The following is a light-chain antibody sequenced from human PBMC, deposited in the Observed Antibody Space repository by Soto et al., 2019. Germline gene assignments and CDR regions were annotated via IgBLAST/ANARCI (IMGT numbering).Light chain of an antibody. CDR3: QQYGRSQT. Sequence: EIVLTQSPGTLSLSPGERATLSCRASQSDSSSNLAWYQQKPGQAHRLLIYGASSRATGIPDRFSGSESGKDLTLTISRLEPEEFAVYYCQQYGRSQTFGQGTKVDIK. CDR1: QSDSSSN. J-gene: IGKJ1*01. CDR2: GAS. V-gene: IGKV3-20*01.